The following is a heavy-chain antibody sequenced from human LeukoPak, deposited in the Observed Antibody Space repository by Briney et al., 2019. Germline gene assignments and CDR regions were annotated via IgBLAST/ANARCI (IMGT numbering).Heavy chain of an antibody. CDR1: GFTVSSNY. J-gene: IGHJ3*02. Sequence: GGSLRLSCAASGFTVSSNYMSWVRQAPGKGLEWVSVIYSGGSTYYADSVKGRFTISRDNSKNTLYLQMNSLRAEDTAVYYCARAGRYKDVHDAFDIWGQGTMVTVSS. CDR3: ARAGRYKDVHDAFDI. CDR2: IYSGGST. V-gene: IGHV3-66*01. D-gene: IGHD5-24*01.